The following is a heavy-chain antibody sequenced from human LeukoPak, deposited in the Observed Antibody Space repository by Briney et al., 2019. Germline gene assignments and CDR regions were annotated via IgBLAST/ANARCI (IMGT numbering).Heavy chain of an antibody. CDR1: GFSFSTYA. CDR3: ARGRKSGTYKYYFDY. CDR2: ISSNGGYI. D-gene: IGHD1-26*01. V-gene: IGHV3-64*01. Sequence: GGSLRLSCAGSGFSFSTYALHWVRQAPGEGLEYVSGISSNGGYIYYSNSVKGRFTISRDNSKNTVYLQMGSLRAEGMAVYYCARGRKSGTYKYYFDYWGQGTLVTVSS. J-gene: IGHJ4*02.